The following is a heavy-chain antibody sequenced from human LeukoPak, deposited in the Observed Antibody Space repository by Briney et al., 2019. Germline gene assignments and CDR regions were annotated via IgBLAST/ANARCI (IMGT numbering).Heavy chain of an antibody. V-gene: IGHV3-74*01. D-gene: IGHD4-23*01. CDR2: ISKDGSST. CDR3: ARGRPHGNDY. Sequence: GGSLRLSCAASGFTFSSYWMHWVRQAPGKGLVWVSRISKDGSSTYYADSVKGRFTISRDNAKNTLYLQMNSLRAEDTAVYYCARGRPHGNDYWGQGTLVTVSS. CDR1: GFTFSSYW. J-gene: IGHJ4*02.